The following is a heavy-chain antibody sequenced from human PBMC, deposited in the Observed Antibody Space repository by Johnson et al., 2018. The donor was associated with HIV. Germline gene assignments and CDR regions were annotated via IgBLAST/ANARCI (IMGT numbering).Heavy chain of an antibody. CDR3: ARENLSSGAFDI. V-gene: IGHV3-23*01. Sequence: VQLMESGGGVVQPGKSLRLFCAASGFTFSSYAMSWVRQAPGKGLEWVSAISGSGGSTYYADSVKGRFTISRDNSKNTLYLQMNSLRAEDTAVYYCARENLSSGAFDIWGQGTMVTVSS. J-gene: IGHJ3*02. CDR2: ISGSGGST. CDR1: GFTFSSYA.